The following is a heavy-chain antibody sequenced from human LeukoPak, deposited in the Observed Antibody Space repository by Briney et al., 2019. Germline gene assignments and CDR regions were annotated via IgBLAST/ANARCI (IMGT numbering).Heavy chain of an antibody. D-gene: IGHD4-17*01. J-gene: IGHJ4*02. CDR3: ARDTGGYGDLDY. CDR2: IYHSGST. V-gene: IGHV4-4*02. CDR1: GGSISSSNW. Sequence: SETLSLTCAVSGGSISSSNWWSWVRQPPGKGLEWIGEIYHSGSTYFNPSLKSRVTISVDTSKNQFSLKLSSVTAADTAVYYCARDTGGYGDLDYWGQGTLVTVSS.